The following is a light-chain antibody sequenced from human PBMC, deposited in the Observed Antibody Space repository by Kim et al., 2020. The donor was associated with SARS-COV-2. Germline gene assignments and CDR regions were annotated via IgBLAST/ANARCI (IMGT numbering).Light chain of an antibody. CDR2: AAS. CDR1: QGIRND. Sequence: SASVRDRVTITCRASQGIRNDLGWYQQKPGKAPKLLIYAASSLQSGVPSRFSGSGSGTDFTLTISSLQPEDFATYYCLQDYNYPRSFGQGTKLEI. V-gene: IGKV1-6*01. J-gene: IGKJ2*03. CDR3: LQDYNYPRS.